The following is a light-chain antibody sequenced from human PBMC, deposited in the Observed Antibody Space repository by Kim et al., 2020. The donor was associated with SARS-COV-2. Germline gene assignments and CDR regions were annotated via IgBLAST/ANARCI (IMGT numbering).Light chain of an antibody. CDR1: ALPKQY. J-gene: IGLJ3*02. V-gene: IGLV3-25*03. CDR2: KDS. Sequence: PGQTARITCSGDALPKQYAYWYQQKPGQAPVVVIYKDSERPSGIPERFSGSSSGTTVTLTISGVQAEDEADYYCQSADSSGTWVFGGGTQLTVL. CDR3: QSADSSGTWV.